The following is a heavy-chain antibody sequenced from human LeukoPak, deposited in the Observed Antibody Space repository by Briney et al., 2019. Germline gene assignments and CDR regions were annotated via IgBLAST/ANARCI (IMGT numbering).Heavy chain of an antibody. CDR3: ASPRIRNVFDI. CDR1: GGTFSSYA. CDR2: IIPIFGTA. Sequence: GASVKVSCKASGGTFSSYAISWVRQAPGQGLEWMGGIIPIFGTANYAQKFQGRVTITADESTSTAYMELSSLRSEDTAAYYCASPRIRNVFDIWGQGTMVTVSS. D-gene: IGHD1-1*01. V-gene: IGHV1-69*13. J-gene: IGHJ3*02.